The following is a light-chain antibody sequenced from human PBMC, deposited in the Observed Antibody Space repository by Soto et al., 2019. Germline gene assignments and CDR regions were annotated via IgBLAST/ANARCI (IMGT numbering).Light chain of an antibody. Sequence: EIVMAQSPATLSVSPGEGATLSCRASQSVRSDLAWYQHKPGLAPRLLIYGVSTRATGIPVRFSGSGSGTAFTLSISSLQSEDSAIYYCQHYNNLPLTFGGGTKVDIK. CDR2: GVS. CDR3: QHYNNLPLT. V-gene: IGKV3-15*01. J-gene: IGKJ4*01. CDR1: QSVRSD.